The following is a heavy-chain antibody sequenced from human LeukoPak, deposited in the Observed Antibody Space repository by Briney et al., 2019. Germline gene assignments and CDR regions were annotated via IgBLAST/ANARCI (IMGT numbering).Heavy chain of an antibody. J-gene: IGHJ3*02. CDR3: ARAKYYDSRGYSVREAYDI. Sequence: HSGGSLRLSCTASGFTFSSYTMHWVRRAPGKGLEWVAVISHDGNIKYHADSMKDRFTISRDNSRNTLYLQMNNLRPEDTAVYSCARAKYYDSRGYSVREAYDIWGQGTMVTVSS. CDR1: GFTFSSYT. CDR2: ISHDGNIK. D-gene: IGHD3-22*01. V-gene: IGHV3-30*04.